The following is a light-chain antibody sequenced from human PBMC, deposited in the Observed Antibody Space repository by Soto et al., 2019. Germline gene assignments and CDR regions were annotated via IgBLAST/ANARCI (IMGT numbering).Light chain of an antibody. CDR2: EVN. V-gene: IGLV2-8*01. CDR3: SSYTGSNNVV. Sequence: QSALTQPPSASGSPGQSVTISCTGASNDVGGYSYVSWYQQHPGKAPKLMIYEVNKRPSGVPDRFSGSKSGNTASLTVSGLQAEDEADYYCSSYTGSNNVVFGGGTKLTVL. J-gene: IGLJ2*01. CDR1: SNDVGGYSY.